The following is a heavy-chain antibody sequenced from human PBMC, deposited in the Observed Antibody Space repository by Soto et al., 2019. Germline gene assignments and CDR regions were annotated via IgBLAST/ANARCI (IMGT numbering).Heavy chain of an antibody. CDR1: GFTFSSYW. V-gene: IGHV3-74*01. Sequence: LRLSFAASGFTFSSYWMHWVRQAPGKGLLWVSRINSDGSSTSYADSVKGRFTISRDNAKNTLYLQMNSLRAEDTAVYYCARDPPLRFLEWLPQYYYYGMDVWGQGTTVTVSS. D-gene: IGHD3-3*01. CDR2: INSDGSST. CDR3: ARDPPLRFLEWLPQYYYYGMDV. J-gene: IGHJ6*02.